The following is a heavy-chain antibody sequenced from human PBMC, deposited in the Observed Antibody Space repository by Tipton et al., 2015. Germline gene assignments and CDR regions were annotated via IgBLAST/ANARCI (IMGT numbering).Heavy chain of an antibody. CDR1: GFSVSANY. J-gene: IGHJ1*01. Sequence: GSLRLSCVASGFSVSANYMHWVRQAPGKGLVWVARISSDGSSTGFADSVKGRFAISRDNAKNTLYLQMNSLRAEDTAVYYCARYDSSGWNEYFQHLGQGTLVTVSS. CDR3: ARYDSSGWNEYFQH. D-gene: IGHD6-19*01. V-gene: IGHV3-74*01. CDR2: ISSDGSST.